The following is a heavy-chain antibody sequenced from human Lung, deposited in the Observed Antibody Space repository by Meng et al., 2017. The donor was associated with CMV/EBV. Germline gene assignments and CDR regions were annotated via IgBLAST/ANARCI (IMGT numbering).Heavy chain of an antibody. Sequence: ASXXVSSKASGYTFTAHYFHWVRQAPGQGLEWMGWIHPHRGDTNYAQQFQGRVTLTRDTSINTGYMELTRLTSDDTAVYYCARDNNWGPDYWGQGTLVTVSS. CDR2: IHPHRGDT. V-gene: IGHV1-2*02. D-gene: IGHD7-27*01. CDR3: ARDNNWGPDY. CDR1: GYTFTAHY. J-gene: IGHJ4*02.